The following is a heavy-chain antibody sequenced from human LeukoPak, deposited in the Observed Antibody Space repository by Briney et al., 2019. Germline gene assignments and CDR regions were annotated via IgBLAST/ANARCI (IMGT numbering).Heavy chain of an antibody. Sequence: GGSLTVSCAASGFSVSTKYMNWVRQAPGKGLEWVSIIYSGADTYYADSVKGRFTISRDTSKNTLFLHMNNLRVEDTAVYYCARVGDHYHWYLDLWGRGTLVSVSS. D-gene: IGHD3-10*01. J-gene: IGHJ2*01. CDR1: GFSVSTKY. V-gene: IGHV3-53*01. CDR2: IYSGADT. CDR3: ARVGDHYHWYLDL.